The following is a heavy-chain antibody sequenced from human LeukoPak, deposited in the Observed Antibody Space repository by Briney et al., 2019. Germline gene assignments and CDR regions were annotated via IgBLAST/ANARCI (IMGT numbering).Heavy chain of an antibody. CDR3: ARGARSCGSTSCYSYFDY. D-gene: IGHD2-2*01. CDR2: NNAGNGDT. CDR1: GYTFTSYA. J-gene: IGHJ4*02. Sequence: ASVKVSCTASGYTFTSYAIHWVRQAPGQRLEYMGWNNAGNGDTKYSPEFQGRVSLTRDTSAFTAYMELSSLRSDDTAMYSCARGARSCGSTSCYSYFDYWGQGSLVTVSS. V-gene: IGHV1-3*01.